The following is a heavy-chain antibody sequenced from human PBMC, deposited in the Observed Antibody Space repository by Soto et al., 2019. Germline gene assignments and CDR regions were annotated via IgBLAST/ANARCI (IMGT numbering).Heavy chain of an antibody. J-gene: IGHJ6*02. V-gene: IGHV3-66*01. CDR1: GFTVISNY. CDR2: IYSGGST. D-gene: IGHD3-22*01. Sequence: PGGSMRLSWAASGFTVISNYISLISQAPGKGLEWVSVIYSGGSTYYADSVKGRFTISRDNSKNTLYLQMNSLRAEDTAVYYCATSHHDRSGYYRAHFDYYGMDVWGQGPTVTVSS. CDR3: ATSHHDRSGYYRAHFDYYGMDV.